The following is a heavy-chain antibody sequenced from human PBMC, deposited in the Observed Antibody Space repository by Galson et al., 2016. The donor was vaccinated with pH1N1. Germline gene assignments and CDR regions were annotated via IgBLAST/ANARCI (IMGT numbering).Heavy chain of an antibody. V-gene: IGHV1-8*01. CDR3: AIMYCGGDCPPGYFDL. Sequence: SVKVSCKASGYTFTNFDINRVRQATGQGLEWMGWMNPNSGNTGYAQKFQGRVTVTRNTSIRTAYMELSSLRSEDTAIYYCAIMYCGGDCPPGYFDLWGRGTLVTVSS. J-gene: IGHJ2*01. CDR1: GYTFTNFD. D-gene: IGHD2-21*02. CDR2: MNPNSGNT.